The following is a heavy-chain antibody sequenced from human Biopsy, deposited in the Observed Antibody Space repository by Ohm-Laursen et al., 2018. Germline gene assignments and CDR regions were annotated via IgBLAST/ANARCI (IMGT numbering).Heavy chain of an antibody. CDR3: VRHALRLGPKKNWFDT. CDR2: MHNSGST. CDR1: GDSISSSNFY. J-gene: IGHJ5*02. D-gene: IGHD3-16*01. Sequence: PPGTLSLTCTVSGDSISSSNFYWAWIRQPTGKGLEWIGRMHNSGSTYYNPSLKSRVTISIDASKNQFSLKLPSVTAADTTVYYCVRHALRLGPKKNWFDTWGQGTLVTVSS. V-gene: IGHV4-39*01.